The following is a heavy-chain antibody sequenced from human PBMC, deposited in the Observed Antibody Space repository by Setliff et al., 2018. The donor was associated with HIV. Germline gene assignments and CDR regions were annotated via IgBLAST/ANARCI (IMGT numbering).Heavy chain of an antibody. V-gene: IGHV1-69*13. D-gene: IGHD2-21*02. CDR3: ARGVGYCAGDCYSTYYYDYMDV. J-gene: IGHJ6*03. CDR1: GGTFSSYT. Sequence: ASVKVSCKASGGTFSSYTISWVRQAPGQGLEWMGGIVPIFGTTKSAQKFQGRVTITADESTSTAYMELNGLRSEDTAVYYCARGVGYCAGDCYSTYYYDYMDVWGKGTTVTAP. CDR2: IVPIFGTT.